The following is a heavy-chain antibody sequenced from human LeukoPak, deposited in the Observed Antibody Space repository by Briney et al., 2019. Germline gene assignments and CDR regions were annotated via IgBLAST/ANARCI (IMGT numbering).Heavy chain of an antibody. Sequence: GGSLRLSCAASGFTFSSMNWVRQAPGKGLEWVSYISSSSSTIYYADSVKGRFTISRDNAKNSLYLQMNSLRAEDTAVYYCARDSGYYGAYFDYWGQGTLVTVSS. CDR3: ARDSGYYGAYFDY. V-gene: IGHV3-48*04. J-gene: IGHJ4*02. D-gene: IGHD3-22*01. CDR1: GFTFSS. CDR2: ISSSSSTI.